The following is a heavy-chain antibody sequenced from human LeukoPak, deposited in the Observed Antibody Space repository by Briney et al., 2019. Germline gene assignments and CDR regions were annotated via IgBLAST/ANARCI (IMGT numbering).Heavy chain of an antibody. CDR2: IYYSGST. J-gene: IGHJ5*02. CDR1: GGSISSGDYY. CDR3: ARATFYGDYPWFDP. V-gene: IGHV4-39*07. Sequence: SETLSLTCTVSGGSISSGDYYWGWIRQPPGKGLEWIGTIYYSGSTYYNPSLKSRVTISADTSKNQFSLNLSSVTAADTAVYYCARATFYGDYPWFDPWGQGTLVTVSS. D-gene: IGHD4-17*01.